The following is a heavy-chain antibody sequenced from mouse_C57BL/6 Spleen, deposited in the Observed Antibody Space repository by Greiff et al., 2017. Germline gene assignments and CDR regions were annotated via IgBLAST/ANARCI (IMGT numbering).Heavy chain of an antibody. V-gene: IGHV1-61*01. D-gene: IGHD2-5*01. Sequence: QVQLQQPGAELVRPGSSVKLSCKASGYTFTSYWMDWVKQRPGQGLEWIGNIYPSDSEPHYNQKFKDKATLTVDKSSSPAYMQLSSLTSEDSAVYYCARDYSNYVDYAMDYWGQGTSVTVSS. CDR2: IYPSDSEP. CDR3: ARDYSNYVDYAMDY. J-gene: IGHJ4*01. CDR1: GYTFTSYW.